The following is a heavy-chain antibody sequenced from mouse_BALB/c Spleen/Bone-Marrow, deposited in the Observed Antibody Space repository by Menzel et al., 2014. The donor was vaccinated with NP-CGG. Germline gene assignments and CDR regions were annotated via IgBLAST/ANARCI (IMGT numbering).Heavy chain of an antibody. CDR3: ARSGYYGSSYFDY. CDR1: GYSFTGYF. J-gene: IGHJ2*01. Sequence: EVQRVESGPELVKPGASVKISCKASGYSFTGYFMNWVMQSHGKSLEWIGRINPYNGDTFYNQKFKGKATLTVDESSSTAHMELRSLASEDSAVYYCARSGYYGSSYFDYWGQDTALTVSS. V-gene: IGHV1-20*02. CDR2: INPYNGDT. D-gene: IGHD1-1*01.